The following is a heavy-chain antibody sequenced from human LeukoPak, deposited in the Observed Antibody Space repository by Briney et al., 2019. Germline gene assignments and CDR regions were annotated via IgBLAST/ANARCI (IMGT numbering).Heavy chain of an antibody. J-gene: IGHJ4*02. D-gene: IGHD2-15*01. V-gene: IGHV4-59*01. CDR1: GGSISSYY. Sequence: SETLSLTCTVSGGSISSYYWSWIRQPPGKGLEWIGYIYYSGSTNYNPSLKSRVTISVDTSKNQFSLKLSSVTAADTAVYFCARGEGGPFDYWGPGTLVTVSS. CDR3: ARGEGGPFDY. CDR2: IYYSGST.